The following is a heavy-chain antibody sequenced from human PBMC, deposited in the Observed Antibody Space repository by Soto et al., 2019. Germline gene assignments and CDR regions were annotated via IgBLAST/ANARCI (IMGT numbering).Heavy chain of an antibody. V-gene: IGHV3-74*01. CDR2: INSDGSTT. D-gene: IGHD1-26*01. J-gene: IGHJ5*02. Sequence: VGSLRLSCAASGFTFSKYWMHWVRQAPGKGLVWVSRINSDGSTTSYADSVKGRFTISRDNAKNTLYLQMNSLRAEDTAVYYCARVSSGSYSFDPWGQGTLVTVSS. CDR1: GFTFSKYW. CDR3: ARVSSGSYSFDP.